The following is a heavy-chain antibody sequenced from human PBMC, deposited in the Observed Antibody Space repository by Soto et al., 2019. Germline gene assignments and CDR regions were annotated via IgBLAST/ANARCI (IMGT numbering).Heavy chain of an antibody. CDR3: VRGIPSQYTSDWLYWYFDL. CDR2: IWSDGTKK. Sequence: VQLVESGGGVVQPGRSLRLSCAASGFVYSNYAMHWVRLSPGKGLEWVALIWSDGTKKYYMDSVKGRFIISRDNYLKTLHLQMDSLRAEDAAVYFCVRGIPSQYTSDWLYWYFDLWGRGTQVTVSA. J-gene: IGHJ2*01. CDR1: GFVYSNYA. D-gene: IGHD6-25*01. V-gene: IGHV3-33*01.